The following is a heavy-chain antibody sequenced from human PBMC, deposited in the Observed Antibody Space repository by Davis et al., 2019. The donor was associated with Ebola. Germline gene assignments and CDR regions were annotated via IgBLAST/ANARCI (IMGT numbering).Heavy chain of an antibody. CDR2: IYYSGST. V-gene: IGHV4-39*01. Sequence: SETLSLTCTVSGGSISSSSYYWGWIRQPPGKGLEWIGSIYYSGSTYYNPSLKSRVTISVDTSKNQFSLKLTSVTAADTAVYYCARGGTYNWNYYYYYGMDVWGQGTTVTVSS. CDR3: ARGGTYNWNYYYYYGMDV. CDR1: GGSISSSSYY. D-gene: IGHD1-20*01. J-gene: IGHJ6*02.